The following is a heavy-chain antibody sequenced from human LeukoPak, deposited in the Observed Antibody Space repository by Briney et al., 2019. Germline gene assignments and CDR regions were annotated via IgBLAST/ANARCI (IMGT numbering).Heavy chain of an antibody. CDR2: ISSSSSYI. Sequence: GGSLRLSCAASGFTFSSYSMNWVRQAPGKGLEWVSSISSSSSYIYYADSVKGRFTISRDNAKNSLYLQMNSLRAEDTAVYYCARNEDNWNYVGAYYYYYYMDVWGKGTTVTVSS. D-gene: IGHD1-7*01. CDR1: GFTFSSYS. J-gene: IGHJ6*03. V-gene: IGHV3-21*01. CDR3: ARNEDNWNYVGAYYYYYYMDV.